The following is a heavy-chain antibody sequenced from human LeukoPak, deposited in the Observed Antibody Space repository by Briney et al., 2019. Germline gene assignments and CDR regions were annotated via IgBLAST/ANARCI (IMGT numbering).Heavy chain of an antibody. D-gene: IGHD4-23*01. Sequence: GGSLRLSCAASGFTFSSYGMVWVRQAPGKGLEYVSGININGGTTYYENSVKGRFTISRDNSKDTLYLQMGSLRSEHMAVYYCARGIRWASDYWGQGTLVTVAS. CDR3: ARGIRWASDY. V-gene: IGHV3-64*01. CDR1: GFTFSSYG. J-gene: IGHJ4*02. CDR2: ININGGTT.